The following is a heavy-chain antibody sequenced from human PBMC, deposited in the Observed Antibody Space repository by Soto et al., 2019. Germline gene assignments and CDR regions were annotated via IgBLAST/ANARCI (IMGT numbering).Heavy chain of an antibody. CDR2: IKSKTDGGTT. D-gene: IGHD3-10*01. CDR3: ITDSSSWVYYYYYHMEV. V-gene: IGHV3-15*01. J-gene: IGHJ6*04. CDR1: GFTFSNAW. Sequence: GWSPRLSCTVSGFTFSNAWMTLVRQAPGKGLEWVGRIKSKTDGGTTDYAAPVKGRFTISRDDSRKKLYLQINSLKTEDTAVYYCITDSSSWVYYYYYHMEVWGKGTEVTVSA.